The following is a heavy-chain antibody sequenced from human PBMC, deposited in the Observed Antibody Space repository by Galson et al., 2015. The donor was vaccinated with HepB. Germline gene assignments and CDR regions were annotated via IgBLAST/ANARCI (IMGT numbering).Heavy chain of an antibody. Sequence: QSGAEVKKPGESLKISCKASGFTFTTYWIGWVRQVPGKGLEWLGMIYPGDSDTRYSPPFQGQVTISADKSISTAYLHLSSLRASDTAMYYCARRSPMARDPFDYWGQGTLVTVSS. CDR3: ARRSPMARDPFDY. V-gene: IGHV5-51*01. CDR2: IYPGDSDT. J-gene: IGHJ4*02. CDR1: GFTFTTYW. D-gene: IGHD3-10*01.